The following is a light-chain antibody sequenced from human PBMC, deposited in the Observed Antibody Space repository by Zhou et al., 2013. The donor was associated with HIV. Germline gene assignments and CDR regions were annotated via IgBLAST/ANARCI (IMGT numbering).Light chain of an antibody. J-gene: IGKJ3*01. V-gene: IGKV1-27*01. Sequence: DIQMTQSPSSLSASIGDEVTITCRASQAIGEYLAWYQQKPGKVPELLIYAASTLHFGVPSRFSGRGSGTDFTLTISSLQPEDVATYYCQKYNSVPFTFGPGTKVNIK. CDR1: QAIGEY. CDR3: QKYNSVPFT. CDR2: AAS.